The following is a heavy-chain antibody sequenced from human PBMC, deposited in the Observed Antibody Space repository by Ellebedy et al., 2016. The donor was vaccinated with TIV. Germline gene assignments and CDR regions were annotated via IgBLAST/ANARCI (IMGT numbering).Heavy chain of an antibody. D-gene: IGHD2-8*01. J-gene: IGHJ5*02. CDR2: IYYSGST. Sequence: SETLSLTCTVSGGSITSYYWSWIRQPPGKGLEWIGYIYYSGSTNYNPSLKSRVTILVGTSKNQFSLRLSSVTAADTAVYYCARDLGYCTNGVCYNWFDPWGQGTLVTVSS. CDR1: GGSITSYY. CDR3: ARDLGYCTNGVCYNWFDP. V-gene: IGHV4-59*01.